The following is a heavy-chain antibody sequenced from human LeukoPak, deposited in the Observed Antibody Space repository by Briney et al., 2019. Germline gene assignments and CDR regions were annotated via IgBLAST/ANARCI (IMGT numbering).Heavy chain of an antibody. CDR1: GVSLTNYC. Sequence: PSETLSLTCTVSGVSLTNYCWSWIRQPPGKGLEWIGYMHYSGSANYNPSLKSRVTILADTYKNQFSLKLSSLPAADTAVYYCTRRVYYSDSSGWYFDYWGQGTLVTVSS. J-gene: IGHJ4*02. CDR2: MHYSGSA. D-gene: IGHD3-22*01. V-gene: IGHV4-59*08. CDR3: TRRVYYSDSSGWYFDY.